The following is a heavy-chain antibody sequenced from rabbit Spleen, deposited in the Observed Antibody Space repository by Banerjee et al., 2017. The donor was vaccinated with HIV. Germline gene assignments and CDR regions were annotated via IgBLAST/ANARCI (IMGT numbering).Heavy chain of an antibody. CDR2: INTITGKT. CDR1: GLDFSSSYW. CDR3: ARDLVAVIGWNFNL. Sequence: QEQLEESGGGLVKPEGSLTLTCMSSGLDFSSSYWICWVRQSPGKGLEWIGCINTITGKTVYATWAKGRFTISRASSTTVTLQMTSLTAADTATYFCARDLVAVIGWNFNLWGPGTLVTVS. J-gene: IGHJ4*01. V-gene: IGHV1S45*01. D-gene: IGHD1-1*01.